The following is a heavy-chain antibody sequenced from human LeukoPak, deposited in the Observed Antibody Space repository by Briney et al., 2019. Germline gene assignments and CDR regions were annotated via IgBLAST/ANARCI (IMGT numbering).Heavy chain of an antibody. Sequence: GGSLRLSCAASGFTFSSYAMSWVRQAPGKGLEWVSAISGSGGSTYYADSVKGRFTISRDNSKNTLYLQMNSLRAEDTAVYYSVVVVAATLEYNWFDPWGHGTLVTVSS. D-gene: IGHD2-15*01. CDR2: ISGSGGST. CDR3: VVVVAATLEYNWFDP. CDR1: GFTFSSYA. J-gene: IGHJ5*02. V-gene: IGHV3-23*01.